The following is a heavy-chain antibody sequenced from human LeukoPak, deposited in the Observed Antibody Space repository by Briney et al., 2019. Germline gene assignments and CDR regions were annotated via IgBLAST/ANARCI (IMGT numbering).Heavy chain of an antibody. CDR3: AAGLFSCYDNPFDY. J-gene: IGHJ4*02. Sequence: ASVRVSCKASGLTFTSSAVQRVRQARGQRLEWIGWIVVGSGNTKYAQKFQERVTITRDMSTSTAYIEPSRLRSEHTAVYYCAAGLFSCYDNPFDYWGQGTLVTVSS. CDR2: IVVGSGNT. V-gene: IGHV1-58*01. CDR1: GLTFTSSA. D-gene: IGHD5-12*01.